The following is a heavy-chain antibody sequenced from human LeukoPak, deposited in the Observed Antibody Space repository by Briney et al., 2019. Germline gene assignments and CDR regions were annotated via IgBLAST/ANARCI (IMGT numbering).Heavy chain of an antibody. D-gene: IGHD6-19*01. V-gene: IGHV1-69*01. Sequence: GASVKVSCKASGYTFNNYAISWLRQAPGQGLEWMGGIIPILGTPNYVQKFQGRVTITADESTSTTHMELRSLRSDDAAVYYCAREGHTSSRGWFVPWGQGTLVTVSS. CDR3: AREGHTSSRGWFVP. CDR1: GYTFNNYA. CDR2: IIPILGTP. J-gene: IGHJ5*02.